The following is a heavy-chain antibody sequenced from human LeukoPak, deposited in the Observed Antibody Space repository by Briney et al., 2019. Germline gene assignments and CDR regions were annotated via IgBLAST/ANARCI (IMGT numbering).Heavy chain of an antibody. CDR1: GGSISSYY. D-gene: IGHD1-26*01. V-gene: IGHV4-59*08. J-gene: IGHJ6*02. CDR2: IYYSGTT. Sequence: SETPSLTCTVSGGSISSYYWSWIRQPPGKGLEWIGYIYYSGTTSYNPSLKSRVTISVDTSKNQFSLKLISVTAADTAVYYCARHQSGSYYYYGMDVWGQGTTVTVSS. CDR3: ARHQSGSYYYYGMDV.